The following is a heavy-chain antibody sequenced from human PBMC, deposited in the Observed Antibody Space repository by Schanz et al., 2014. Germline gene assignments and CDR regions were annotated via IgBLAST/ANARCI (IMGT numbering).Heavy chain of an antibody. J-gene: IGHJ4*02. D-gene: IGHD6-19*01. Sequence: QVQLVQSGSELTRPGASVKVSCKASGYTFTGYFMHWVRQAPGQGLEWVGWINTNTGNPTYAQGFTGRFVFSLDTSVSTAYLQISSLKAEDTAAYYCTTETIAMAGTFSIWGQGTLVTVSS. CDR1: GYTFTGYF. CDR3: TTETIAMAGTFSI. CDR2: INTNTGNP. V-gene: IGHV7-4-1*02.